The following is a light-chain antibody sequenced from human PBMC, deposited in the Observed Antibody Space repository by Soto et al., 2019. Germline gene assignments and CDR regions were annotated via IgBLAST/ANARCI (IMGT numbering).Light chain of an antibody. J-gene: IGKJ3*01. Sequence: DIELTQTPGTLSSSPGERATLSCRASQSVTSSHLAWYQQQPGQAPRLLIYGASTRTTGVPDRFSGSGSARAFSPTIRRLDPADFVMYYWLLYFNTDRFTFGPGTKVHIK. CDR2: GAS. V-gene: IGKV3-20*01. CDR3: LLYFNTDRFT. CDR1: QSVTSSH.